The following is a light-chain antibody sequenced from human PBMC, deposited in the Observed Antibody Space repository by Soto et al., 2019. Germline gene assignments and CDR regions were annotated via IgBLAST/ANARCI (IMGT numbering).Light chain of an antibody. CDR3: QHYNESPLT. J-gene: IGKJ4*01. CDR2: DAS. V-gene: IGKV3-15*01. CDR1: QSVRSN. Sequence: EVVMTQSPATLSVSPGEGAILSCRASQSVRSNLTWYRQQPGQAPRLLIYDASTRATGVPARFSGSGSGTEFTLTINGLQSEDFAVYCCQHYNESPLTFGCGNRVEIK.